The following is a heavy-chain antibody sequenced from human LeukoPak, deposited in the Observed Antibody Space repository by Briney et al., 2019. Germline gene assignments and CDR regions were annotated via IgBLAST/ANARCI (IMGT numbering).Heavy chain of an antibody. CDR2: ISYDGSNK. CDR1: GFTFSSYA. CDR3: ARKSDFWSGFGDY. D-gene: IGHD3-3*01. V-gene: IGHV3-30-3*01. Sequence: GRSQRLSCAASGFTFSSYAMHWVRQAPGKGLEWVAVISYDGSNKYYADSVKGRFTISRDNSKNTLYLQMNSLRAEDTDVYYCARKSDFWSGFGDYWGQGTLVTVSS. J-gene: IGHJ4*02.